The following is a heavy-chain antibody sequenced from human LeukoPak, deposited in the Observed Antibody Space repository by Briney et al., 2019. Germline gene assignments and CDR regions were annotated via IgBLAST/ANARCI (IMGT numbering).Heavy chain of an antibody. V-gene: IGHV4-59*01. D-gene: IGHD1-1*01. CDR1: GNSISSFF. CDR2: LHYSGDS. J-gene: IGHJ4*02. CDR3: ARDLELERNRWNYFES. Sequence: SETLSLTCTVSGNSISSFFWSWIRQPPGKGLEWIGSLHYSGDSKYNPSLRSRVSFSIDTSKQQFSLRLSSVTAADTAVYYCARDLELERNRWNYFESWGQGALVTVSS.